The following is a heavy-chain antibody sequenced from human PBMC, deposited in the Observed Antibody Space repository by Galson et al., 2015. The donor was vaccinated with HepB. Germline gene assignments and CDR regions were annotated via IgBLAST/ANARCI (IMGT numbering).Heavy chain of an antibody. CDR3: AKDGAIVVVTATGDYFDY. D-gene: IGHD2-21*02. J-gene: IGHJ4*02. CDR1: GFTFSSYA. CDR2: ISGSGGST. V-gene: IGHV3-23*01. Sequence: SLRLSCAASGFTFSSYAMSWVRQAPGKGLEWVSAISGSGGSTYYADSVKGRFTISRDNSKNTLYLQMNSLRAEDTAVYYCAKDGAIVVVTATGDYFDYWGQGTLVTVSS.